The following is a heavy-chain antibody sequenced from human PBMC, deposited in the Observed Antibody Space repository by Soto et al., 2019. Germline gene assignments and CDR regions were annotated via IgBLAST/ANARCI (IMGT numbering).Heavy chain of an antibody. J-gene: IGHJ5*02. Sequence: SETLSLTCSVSGGSISSTTFYWGWIRQPPRQGLELIGSISYRGSTSYNPSLKSRVTISVDTSKNQFSLRLTSVTAADTAVYYWARLLGWSTYNYFDPWGQGTLVTVSS. CDR3: ARLLGWSTYNYFDP. CDR1: GGSISSTTFY. D-gene: IGHD6-19*01. V-gene: IGHV4-39*01. CDR2: ISYRGST.